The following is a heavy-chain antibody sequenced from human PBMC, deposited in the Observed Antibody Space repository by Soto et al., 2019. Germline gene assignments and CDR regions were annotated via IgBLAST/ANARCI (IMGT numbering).Heavy chain of an antibody. D-gene: IGHD2-15*01. Sequence: SETLSLTCAVYGGSFSGYYWSWIRQPPGKGLEWIGEINHSGSTNYNPSLKSRVTISVDTSKNQFSLKLSSVTAADTAVYYCARGAGFSHKDYWGQGTLVTVSS. J-gene: IGHJ4*02. CDR3: ARGAGFSHKDY. V-gene: IGHV4-34*01. CDR1: GGSFSGYY. CDR2: INHSGST.